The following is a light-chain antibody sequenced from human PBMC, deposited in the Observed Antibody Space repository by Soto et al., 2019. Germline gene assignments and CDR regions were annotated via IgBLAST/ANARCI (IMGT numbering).Light chain of an antibody. CDR3: SSYTTSVTRVV. V-gene: IGLV2-14*01. CDR1: SSDVGGYNF. Sequence: QSALTQPASVSGSPGQSITISCTGTSSDVGGYNFVSWYQQHPGKAPKLMIYEVSNRPSGVSNRFSGSKSGNTASLTISGLHAEDEAAYYCSSYTTSVTRVVFGGGTKVTV. J-gene: IGLJ2*01. CDR2: EVS.